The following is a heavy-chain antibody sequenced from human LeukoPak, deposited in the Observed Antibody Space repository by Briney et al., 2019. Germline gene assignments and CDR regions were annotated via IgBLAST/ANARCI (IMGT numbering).Heavy chain of an antibody. CDR2: IYYSGST. J-gene: IGHJ4*02. CDR3: ARVSGDLGFDY. Sequence: TSETLSLTCTVSGGSISSSSYYWGWLRQPPGKGLEWIGSIYYSGSTYYNPSLKSRVTISVDTSKNQFSLKLSSVTAADTAVYYCARVSGDLGFDYWGQGTLVTVSS. D-gene: IGHD2-21*02. V-gene: IGHV4-39*07. CDR1: GGSISSSSYY.